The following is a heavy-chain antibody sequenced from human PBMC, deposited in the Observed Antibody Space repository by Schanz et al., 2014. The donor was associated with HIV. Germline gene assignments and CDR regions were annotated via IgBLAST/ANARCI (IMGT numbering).Heavy chain of an antibody. CDR2: IWYDGSNK. J-gene: IGHJ4*02. Sequence: QVQLVESGGRVVQPGRSLRLSCAASGFTFSTYGMHWVRQAPGKGLEWVAVIWYDGSNKYYADSVKGRFTISRDNSKNTLFLQMNSLRAEDTAVYYCAKDDYGGNRAVGIFDYWGQGTLVTVSS. CDR1: GFTFSTYG. CDR3: AKDDYGGNRAVGIFDY. D-gene: IGHD4-17*01. V-gene: IGHV3-33*06.